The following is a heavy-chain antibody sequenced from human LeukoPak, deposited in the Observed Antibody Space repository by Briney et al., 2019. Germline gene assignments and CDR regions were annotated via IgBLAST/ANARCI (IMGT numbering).Heavy chain of an antibody. Sequence: SETLSLTCTVSGGSISSYYWSWIRQPPGKGLEWIGYIYHSGSTYYNPSLKSRVTISVDRSKNQFSLKLSSVTAADTAVYYCARGREQLWFDYWGQGTLVTVSS. V-gene: IGHV4-59*12. J-gene: IGHJ4*02. D-gene: IGHD5-18*01. CDR3: ARGREQLWFDY. CDR2: IYHSGST. CDR1: GGSISSYY.